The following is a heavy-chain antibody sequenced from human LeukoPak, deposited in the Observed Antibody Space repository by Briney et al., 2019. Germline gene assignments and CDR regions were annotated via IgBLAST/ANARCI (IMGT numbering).Heavy chain of an antibody. J-gene: IGHJ5*02. CDR2: IYHSEST. Sequence: SETLSLTCAVSGGSISSSNWWSWVRQPPGKGLEWIGEIYHSESTNYNPSLKSRVTISVDTSKNQFSLKLSSVTAADTAVYYCARRGPQYFSPINWFDPWGQGTLVTVPS. CDR3: ARRGPQYFSPINWFDP. D-gene: IGHD3-9*01. V-gene: IGHV4-4*02. CDR1: GGSISSSNW.